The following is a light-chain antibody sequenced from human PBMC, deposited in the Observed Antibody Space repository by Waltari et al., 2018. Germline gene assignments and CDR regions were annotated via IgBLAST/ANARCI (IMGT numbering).Light chain of an antibody. CDR2: KAS. Sequence: DIQMTQSPSTVSASVGDRVTITCRASRSMSSWLAWYQQKPGKAPKLLIHKASTLESGVPSRFSGSGSGTEFTLTISSLQPDDFATYFCQQYTSPPWTFGQGTKVEIK. V-gene: IGKV1-5*03. CDR3: QQYTSPPWT. J-gene: IGKJ1*01. CDR1: RSMSSW.